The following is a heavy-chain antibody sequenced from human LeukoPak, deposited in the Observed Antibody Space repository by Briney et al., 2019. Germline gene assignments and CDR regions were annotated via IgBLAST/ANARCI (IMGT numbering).Heavy chain of an antibody. J-gene: IGHJ4*02. V-gene: IGHV4-34*01. CDR1: GGSFSGYY. CDR2: INHSGST. CDR3: ARERRDGYNRLNDY. Sequence: SETLSLTCAVYGGSFSGYYWSWIRQPPGKGLEWIGEINHSGSTNYNPSLKSRVTISVDTSKNQFSLKLSSVTAADTAVYYCARERRDGYNRLNDYWGQGTLVTVSS. D-gene: IGHD5-24*01.